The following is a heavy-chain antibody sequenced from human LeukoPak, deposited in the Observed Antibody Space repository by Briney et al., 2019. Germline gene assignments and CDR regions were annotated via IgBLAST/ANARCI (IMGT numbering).Heavy chain of an antibody. V-gene: IGHV3-66*01. J-gene: IGHJ3*02. CDR1: GFTVSSNY. D-gene: IGHD6-6*01. CDR3: ARGYFGVFDAFDI. CDR2: IYSGGST. Sequence: GGSLRLSCAASGFTVSSNYMSWVRQAPGKGLEWVSVIYSGGSTYYADSVKGRFTISRDNSKNTLYLQMNSLRAEDTAVYYCARGYFGVFDAFDIWGQGTMVTVSS.